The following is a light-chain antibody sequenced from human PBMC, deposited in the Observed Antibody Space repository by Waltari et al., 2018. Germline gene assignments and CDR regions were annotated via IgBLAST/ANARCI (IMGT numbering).Light chain of an antibody. J-gene: IGLJ1*01. CDR3: SSYTSSISYV. Sequence: QSALTQPASVSGSPGQSITISCTGTRSDVGGYNAVSWYRQHPGKAPKLMIYDVVSRPSGVPNRFSGSKSGNTASLVISGLQADDEADYYCSSYTSSISYVFGTGTKVTVL. CDR2: DVV. V-gene: IGLV2-14*03. CDR1: RSDVGGYNA.